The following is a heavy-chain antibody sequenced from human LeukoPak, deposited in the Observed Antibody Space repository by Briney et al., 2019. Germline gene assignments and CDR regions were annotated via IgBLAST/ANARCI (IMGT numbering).Heavy chain of an antibody. V-gene: IGHV4-34*01. CDR2: INHSGST. CDR1: GGSFSGYY. J-gene: IGHJ5*02. CDR3: AIGSIPENWFDP. Sequence: SETLSLTCAVYGGSFSGYYWSWIRQPPGKGLEWIGEINHSGSTNYNPSLKSRVTISVDTSKNQFSLRLSSVTAADTALYYCAIGSIPENWFDPWGQGTLVTVSS.